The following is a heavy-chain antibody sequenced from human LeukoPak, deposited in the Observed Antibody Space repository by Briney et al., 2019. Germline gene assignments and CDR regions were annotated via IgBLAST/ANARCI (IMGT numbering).Heavy chain of an antibody. J-gene: IGHJ4*02. V-gene: IGHV3-15*01. Sequence: GGSLRLSCAASGFTFSNAWMSWVRQAPGKGLERVGRIKSKTDGGTTDYAAPVKGRLTISRDDSKNTLYLQMNSLKTEDTAVYYCTIGLPVGEFPGWGQGTLVTVSS. CDR2: IKSKTDGGTT. D-gene: IGHD3-10*01. CDR3: TIGLPVGEFPG. CDR1: GFTFSNAW.